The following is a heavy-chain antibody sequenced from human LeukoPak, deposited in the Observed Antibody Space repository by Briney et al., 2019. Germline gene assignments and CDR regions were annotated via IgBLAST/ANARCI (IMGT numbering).Heavy chain of an antibody. CDR3: ARDPYGSNAFDI. V-gene: IGHV4-59*01. CDR1: GGSIRSYY. J-gene: IGHJ3*02. CDR2: IYYSGSS. Sequence: SETLSLTCTVSGGSIRSYYWSWIRQPPGKRLDWIGYIYYSGSSNCNPSLKSRVTISIDTSKNQFSLRLSSVTAADTAIYYCARDPYGSNAFDIWGQGTMVTVSS. D-gene: IGHD4-17*01.